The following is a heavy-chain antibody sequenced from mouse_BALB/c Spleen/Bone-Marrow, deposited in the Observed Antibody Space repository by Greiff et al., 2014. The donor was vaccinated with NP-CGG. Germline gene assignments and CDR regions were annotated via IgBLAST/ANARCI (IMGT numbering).Heavy chain of an antibody. D-gene: IGHD1-2*01. Sequence: VKLQESGPGLVAPSQSLSISCTVSGFSLTSYGVHWVRQPPEKGLEWLGVIWADGSTNYNSALMSRLSISKDNSKSQVFLKMNSLQTDDTAMYYCARITTATGAMDYWGQGTSVTVSS. CDR1: GFSLTSYG. V-gene: IGHV2-9*02. J-gene: IGHJ4*01. CDR2: IWADGST. CDR3: ARITTATGAMDY.